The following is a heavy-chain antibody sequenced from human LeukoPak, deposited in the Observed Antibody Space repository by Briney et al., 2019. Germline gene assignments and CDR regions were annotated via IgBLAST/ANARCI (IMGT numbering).Heavy chain of an antibody. D-gene: IGHD2-8*01. CDR1: GGSISSYY. Sequence: SEALSLTCTVSGGSISSYYWSWIRQPPGKRLEWIGYIYYSGSTNYNPSLKSRVTISVDTSKNQFSLKLSSVAAADTAVYYCARDLGYCTNGVCVKYMDVWGKGTTVTVSS. CDR2: IYYSGST. J-gene: IGHJ6*03. V-gene: IGHV4-59*01. CDR3: ARDLGYCTNGVCVKYMDV.